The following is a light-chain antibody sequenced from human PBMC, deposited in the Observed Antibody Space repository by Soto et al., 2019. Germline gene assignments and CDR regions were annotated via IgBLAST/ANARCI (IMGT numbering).Light chain of an antibody. CDR1: SSDVGGYNY. CDR3: SSYTSSSTRV. CDR2: EVS. V-gene: IGLV2-14*01. Sequence: QSALTQPASVSGSPGQSITISCTGTSSDVGGYNYVSWYQQHPGKAPKLMIYEVSNRHSGVSNRFSGSNSGNTASLTISGLQAEDAAEYYCSSYTSSSTRVFGGGTKLTVL. J-gene: IGLJ3*02.